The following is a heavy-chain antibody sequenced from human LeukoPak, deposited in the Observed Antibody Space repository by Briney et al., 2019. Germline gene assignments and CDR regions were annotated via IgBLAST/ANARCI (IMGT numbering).Heavy chain of an antibody. J-gene: IGHJ4*02. CDR2: ISYGGFT. D-gene: IGHD2/OR15-2a*01. V-gene: IGHV4-59*08. Sequence: SETLSLTCTVSGGSISSYQWSWIRQPPGKGLEWIGYISYGGFTNYNPSLKSRVTISLGTSKNQFSLKLTSVTAADTAVYYCAGHHPRNTVDFWGQGTLVTVSS. CDR3: AGHHPRNTVDF. CDR1: GGSISSYQ.